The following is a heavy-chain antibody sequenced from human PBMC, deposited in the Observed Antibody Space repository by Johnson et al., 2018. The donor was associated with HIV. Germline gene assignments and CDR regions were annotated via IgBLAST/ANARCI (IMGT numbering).Heavy chain of an antibody. Sequence: QVQLVESGGGVVQPGRSLRLSCAASGFTFSSYAMHWVRQAPGKGLEWVALISYDGSNKYYADSVRGRFTISRDNSKNTLYLQMNSLRAEDTAVYYCASSAGGSFFWDAFDIWGQGTMVTVSS. D-gene: IGHD1-26*01. CDR1: GFTFSSYA. J-gene: IGHJ3*02. CDR3: ASSAGGSFFWDAFDI. V-gene: IGHV3-30*14. CDR2: ISYDGSNK.